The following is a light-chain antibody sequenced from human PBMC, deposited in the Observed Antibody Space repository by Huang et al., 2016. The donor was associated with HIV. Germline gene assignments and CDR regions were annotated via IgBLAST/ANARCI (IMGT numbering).Light chain of an antibody. J-gene: IGKJ1*01. CDR2: WAS. Sequence: DIMMSQSPESLTVSLGERATLNCRSSQSVYASSTSKDYMAWFQQKPGQPPRLLLFWASSREVGVPDRFSGSGSGTHFTLTIANLQPEDAAIYYCQQYYSSPQTFGQGTRV. CDR1: QSVYASSTSKDY. CDR3: QQYYSSPQT. V-gene: IGKV4-1*01.